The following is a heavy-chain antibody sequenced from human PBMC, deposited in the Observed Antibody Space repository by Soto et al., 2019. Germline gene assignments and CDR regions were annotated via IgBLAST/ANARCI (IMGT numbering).Heavy chain of an antibody. D-gene: IGHD1-7*01. Sequence: PGGSLRLSCAASGFTFSSSAISWVRQAPGKGLEWVSAVSANGQGIYYPVSVRGRFTISRDNSKNTVFLHMDSLSAEDTAVYYCAKDRNYRRDYFDYWGQGTLVTVSS. J-gene: IGHJ4*02. CDR1: GFTFSSSA. CDR3: AKDRNYRRDYFDY. CDR2: VSANGQGI. V-gene: IGHV3-23*01.